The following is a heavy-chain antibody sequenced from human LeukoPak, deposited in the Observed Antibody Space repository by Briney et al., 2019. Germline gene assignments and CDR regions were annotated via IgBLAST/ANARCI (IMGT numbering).Heavy chain of an antibody. CDR3: SRESGGRLDYYDSGRYVTAFDI. Sequence: GGSLRLSCTASGFTFGDYAMSWFRQAPGKGLEWVGFIRSRAYGGTTEYAASVKGRFSISREDSKSTAYLQMSSLKTEDTALYYCSRESGGRLDYYDSGRYVTAFDIWGQGTMVTVSS. D-gene: IGHD3-22*01. CDR2: IRSRAYGGTT. CDR1: GFTFGDYA. V-gene: IGHV3-49*03. J-gene: IGHJ3*02.